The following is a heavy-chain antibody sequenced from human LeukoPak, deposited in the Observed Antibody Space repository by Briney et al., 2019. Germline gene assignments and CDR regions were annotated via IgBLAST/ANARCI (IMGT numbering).Heavy chain of an antibody. CDR3: SKGRWGLTINNFDL. CDR2: ISDRGDST. J-gene: IGHJ3*01. Sequence: GGSLRLSWAASGLNLTTYAMGWVRQATGKGLEWVSVISDRGDSTYYGDSVKGRFTISRDSSKNTLYLQMNSLGGEDTALYYCSKGRWGLTINNFDLWGQGAMVTVSS. CDR1: GLNLTTYA. V-gene: IGHV3-23*01. D-gene: IGHD3/OR15-3a*01.